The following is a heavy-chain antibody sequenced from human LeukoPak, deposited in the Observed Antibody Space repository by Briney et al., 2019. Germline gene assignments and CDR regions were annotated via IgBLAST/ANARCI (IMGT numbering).Heavy chain of an antibody. Sequence: GASVKVSCKASGYTFTSYGISWVRQAPGQGLEWMGWISAYNGSTNYAQKLQGRVTMTTDTSTSTAYMELRSLRSDDTAVYYCARDTYYYDSSGLREFDYWGQGTLVTVSS. CDR1: GYTFTSYG. CDR2: ISAYNGST. D-gene: IGHD3-22*01. J-gene: IGHJ4*02. V-gene: IGHV1-18*01. CDR3: ARDTYYYDSSGLREFDY.